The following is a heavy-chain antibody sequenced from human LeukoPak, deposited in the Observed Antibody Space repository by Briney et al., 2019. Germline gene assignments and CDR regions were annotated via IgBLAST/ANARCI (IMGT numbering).Heavy chain of an antibody. V-gene: IGHV4-4*07. Sequence: SETLSLTCTVSAYSISSGDYWVWIRQPAGKGLEWIGRIYTSGSTNYNPSLKSRVTMSVDTSKNQFSLKLSSVTAADTAVYYCAATGYSYGPSDYWGQGTLVTVSS. J-gene: IGHJ4*02. CDR1: AYSISSGDY. CDR3: AATGYSYGPSDY. D-gene: IGHD5-18*01. CDR2: IYTSGST.